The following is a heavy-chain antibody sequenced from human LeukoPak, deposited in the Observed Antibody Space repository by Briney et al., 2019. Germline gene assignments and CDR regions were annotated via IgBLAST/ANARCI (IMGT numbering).Heavy chain of an antibody. CDR3: ATMVRGVISSHDY. J-gene: IGHJ4*02. D-gene: IGHD3-10*01. CDR2: ISYDGSNK. V-gene: IGHV3-30*03. CDR1: GFTFSSYG. Sequence: GRSLRLSCAASGFTFSSYGMHWVRQAPGKGLEWVAVISYDGSNKYYADSVKGRFTISRDNSKNTLYLQMNSLRAEDTAVYYCATMVRGVISSHDYWGQGTLSPSPQ.